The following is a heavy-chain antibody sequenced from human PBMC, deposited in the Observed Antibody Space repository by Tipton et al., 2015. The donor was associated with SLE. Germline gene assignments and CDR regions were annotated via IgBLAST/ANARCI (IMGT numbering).Heavy chain of an antibody. V-gene: IGHV4-59*06. J-gene: IGHJ4*02. D-gene: IGHD6-19*01. CDR1: GGSITTDF. CDR3: ARDSNEYSSGWFLDY. Sequence: TLSLTCTVSGGSITTDFWTWIRQRPGKGLEWIGTIYYSGNTFYNPSLKSRVTISVDTSKNQFSLILISVTAADTAIYYCARDSNEYSSGWFLDYWGQGALVTVSS. CDR2: IYYSGNT.